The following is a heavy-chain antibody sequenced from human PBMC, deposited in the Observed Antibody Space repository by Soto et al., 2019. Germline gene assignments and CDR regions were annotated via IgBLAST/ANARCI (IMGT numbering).Heavy chain of an antibody. CDR3: AKDGPIPLPDATYYYYGMDV. D-gene: IGHD5-18*01. V-gene: IGHV3-30*18. CDR2: ISYDGSNK. Sequence: QVQLVESGGGVVQPGRSLRLSCAASGFTFSSYGMHWVRQAPGKGLEWVAVISYDGSNKYYADSVKGRFTSSRDNSKNSLSLQMNSLRAEDMAVYYCAKDGPIPLPDATYYYYGMDVWGQGTTVTVSS. CDR1: GFTFSSYG. J-gene: IGHJ6*02.